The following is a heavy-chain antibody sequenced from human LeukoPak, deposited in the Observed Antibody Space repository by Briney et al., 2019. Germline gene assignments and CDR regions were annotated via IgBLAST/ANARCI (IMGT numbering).Heavy chain of an antibody. V-gene: IGHV4-31*03. Sequence: SQTLSLTCTVSGGSISSGGYYWSWIRQHPGKGLELLGYIYYSVSTYYNPSLKSRVTISVDTSKNQFYLKLSSVTAADTAVYYCARVRGYSGYAYLDYWGQGTLVTVSS. CDR3: ARVRGYSGYAYLDY. CDR2: IYYSVST. CDR1: GGSISSGGYY. D-gene: IGHD5-12*01. J-gene: IGHJ4*02.